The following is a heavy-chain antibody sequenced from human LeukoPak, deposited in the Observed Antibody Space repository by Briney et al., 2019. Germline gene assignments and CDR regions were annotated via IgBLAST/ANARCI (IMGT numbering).Heavy chain of an antibody. D-gene: IGHD1-26*01. V-gene: IGHV1-18*01. J-gene: IGHJ4*02. CDR3: ALSGRYAPFDY. CDR2: ISAYNGNT. CDR1: GYTFTSYG. Sequence: ASVKVSCKASGYTFTSYGISWVRQAPGQGLEWMGWISAYNGNTNYAQKLQGRVTMTTDTSTSTPYMELRSLRSDDTAVYYRALSGRYAPFDYWGQGTLVTVSS.